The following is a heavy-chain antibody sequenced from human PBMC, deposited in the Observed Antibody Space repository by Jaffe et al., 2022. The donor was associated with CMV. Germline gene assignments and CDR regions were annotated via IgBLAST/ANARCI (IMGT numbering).Heavy chain of an antibody. D-gene: IGHD7-27*01. CDR2: INHSGST. CDR3: ARGWGPSGYMDV. J-gene: IGHJ6*03. CDR1: GGSFSGYY. Sequence: QVQLQQWGAGLLKPSETLSLTCAVYGGSFSGYYWSWIRQPPGKGLEWIGEINHSGSTNYNPSLKSRVTISVDTSKNQFSLKLSSVTAADTAVYYCARGWGPSGYMDVWGKGTTVTVSS. V-gene: IGHV4-34*01.